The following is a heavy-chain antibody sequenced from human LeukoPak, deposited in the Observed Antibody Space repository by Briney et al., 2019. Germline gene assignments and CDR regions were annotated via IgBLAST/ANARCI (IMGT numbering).Heavy chain of an antibody. V-gene: IGHV4-30-2*01. Sequence: PSETLSLTCTVSGGSISSGGYYWSWIQQPPGKGLEWIGYIYHSGSTYYNPSLKSRVTISVDRSKNQFSLKLSSVTAADTAVYYCAGPHWYFDLWGRGTLVTVSS. CDR3: AGPHWYFDL. CDR1: GGSISSGGYY. CDR2: IYHSGST. J-gene: IGHJ2*01.